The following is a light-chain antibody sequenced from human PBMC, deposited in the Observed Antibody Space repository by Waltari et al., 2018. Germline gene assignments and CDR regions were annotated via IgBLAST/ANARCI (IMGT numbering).Light chain of an antibody. Sequence: QSALTQPASVSGSPGQSITVSCTGTASAVGAFDFVSWYQQHPGKVPKLILFQVDNRPSDVSRRFSGSKSGNTASLIISGLQPEDEAQYYCASFASDNTVLFGGGT. V-gene: IGLV2-14*01. CDR1: ASAVGAFDF. CDR2: QVD. J-gene: IGLJ2*01. CDR3: ASFASDNTVL.